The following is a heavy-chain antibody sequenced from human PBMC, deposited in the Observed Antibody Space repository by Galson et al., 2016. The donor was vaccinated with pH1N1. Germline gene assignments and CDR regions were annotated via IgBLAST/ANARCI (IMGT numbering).Heavy chain of an antibody. V-gene: IGHV1-8*01. CDR3: ARGGYCSGGSCNDVFDS. Sequence: SVKVSCKASGYTFTDYVINWVRQGIVKRLEWMVWMNPNNDNTGYAQKFQGRVTIPRNTSISTAYMEMSSLKSEDTAVYYCARGGYCSGGSCNDVFDSWGQGTLVTVS. CDR2: MNPNNDNT. J-gene: IGHJ4*02. D-gene: IGHD2-15*01. CDR1: GYTFTDYV.